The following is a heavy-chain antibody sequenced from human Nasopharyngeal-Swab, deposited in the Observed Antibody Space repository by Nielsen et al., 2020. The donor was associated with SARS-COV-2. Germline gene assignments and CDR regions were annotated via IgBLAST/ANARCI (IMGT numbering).Heavy chain of an antibody. CDR1: GFTFDDYA. D-gene: IGHD4-17*01. J-gene: IGHJ3*02. CDR3: AKDMGWTVTTYDAFDI. V-gene: IGHV3-9*01. Sequence: GGSLRLSCAASGFTFDDYAMHWVRQAPGKGLEWVSGISWNSGSIDYADSVKGRFTISRDNAKNSLYLQMNSLRAEDTALYYCAKDMGWTVTTYDAFDIWGQGTMVTVSS. CDR2: ISWNSGSI.